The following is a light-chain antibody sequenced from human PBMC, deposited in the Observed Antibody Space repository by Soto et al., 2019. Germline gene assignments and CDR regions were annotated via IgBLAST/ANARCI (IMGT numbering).Light chain of an antibody. CDR2: GAS. J-gene: IGKJ1*01. CDR3: HQYGSSVWT. Sequence: ETVLTQSPGTLSLSPGERASLSCRASQSVSSNNFAWYQQKPGQAPRLLIYGASRRATGIPDRFSGSGSGTDFTLTISRLGTEDFAVYYCHQYGSSVWTFGQGTKVEIK. CDR1: QSVSSNN. V-gene: IGKV3-20*01.